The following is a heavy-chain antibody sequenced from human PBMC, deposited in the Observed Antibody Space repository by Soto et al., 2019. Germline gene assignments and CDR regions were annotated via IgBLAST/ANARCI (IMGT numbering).Heavy chain of an antibody. CDR3: VRKMLGTNTLPIYWYFDL. V-gene: IGHV3-23*01. D-gene: IGHD7-27*01. CDR1: GFTFINYA. J-gene: IGHJ2*01. CDR2: VSGGGDAA. Sequence: EVQLLESGGGLVEPGGSLRLSCEGSGFTFINYAMNWVRQAPGKGLEWVSAVSGGGDAAFYADSVKGRFTISSDNTKNTVTLQISSLVVDGTAVYYCVRKMLGTNTLPIYWYFDLWGRGTLVTVSS.